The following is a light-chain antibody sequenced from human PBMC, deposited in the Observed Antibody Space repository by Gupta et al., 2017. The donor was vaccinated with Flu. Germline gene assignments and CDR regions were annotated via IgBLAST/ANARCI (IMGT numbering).Light chain of an antibody. J-gene: IGLJ3*02. CDR3: SAYTSGSTRV. Sequence: SALTQPASVSGSPGQSITISCTGTSSDIGAYNYVSWYQQHPGKAPKLMISEVSKRPSGVANRFSGSKSGNTASLTISGLQAEDEADYYCSAYTSGSTRVFGGGTKLTVL. V-gene: IGLV2-14*01. CDR1: SSDIGAYNY. CDR2: EVS.